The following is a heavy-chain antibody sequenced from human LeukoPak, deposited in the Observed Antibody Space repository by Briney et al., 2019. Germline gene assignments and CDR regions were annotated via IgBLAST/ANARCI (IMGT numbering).Heavy chain of an antibody. CDR3: ARLSLHCSGGSCYRGAFDS. Sequence: SETLSLTCSVSGGSTGSDYWSWIRQPPGKGLEWIAYVYYSGVTSYNPSLKSRVAISIDTSKNQFSLNLTSVTAADTAVYYCARLSLHCSGGSCYRGAFDSWGQGTLVTVSS. V-gene: IGHV4-59*08. D-gene: IGHD2-15*01. CDR1: GGSTGSDY. J-gene: IGHJ4*02. CDR2: VYYSGVT.